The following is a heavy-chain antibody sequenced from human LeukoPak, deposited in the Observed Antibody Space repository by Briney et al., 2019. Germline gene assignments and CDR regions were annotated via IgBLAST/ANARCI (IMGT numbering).Heavy chain of an antibody. CDR3: ARDRSPDFWSGDYRDAFDI. Sequence: ATVKVSCKASGYTFTSYGISWVRQAPGQGLEWMGWISGYNGNTNSAQKLQGRVSMTTDTSTSTAYMELRSLRSDDTAVYYCARDRSPDFWSGDYRDAFDIWGQGTMVTVSS. V-gene: IGHV1-18*01. CDR1: GYTFTSYG. CDR2: ISGYNGNT. D-gene: IGHD3-3*01. J-gene: IGHJ3*02.